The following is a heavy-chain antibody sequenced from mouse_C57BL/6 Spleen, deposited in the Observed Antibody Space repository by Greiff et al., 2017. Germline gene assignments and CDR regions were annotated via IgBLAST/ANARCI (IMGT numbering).Heavy chain of an antibody. D-gene: IGHD1-1*01. CDR3: ARGDYNGSSPDY. CDR1: GYTFTSYW. Sequence: VQLQQPGAELVRPGSSVKLSCKASGYTFTSYWMDWVKQRPGQGLEWIGNIYPSDSETHYNQKFKDKATLTVDKSSSTAYMQLSSLTSEDSAVYYCARGDYNGSSPDYWGQGTTLTVSS. V-gene: IGHV1-61*01. CDR2: IYPSDSET. J-gene: IGHJ2*01.